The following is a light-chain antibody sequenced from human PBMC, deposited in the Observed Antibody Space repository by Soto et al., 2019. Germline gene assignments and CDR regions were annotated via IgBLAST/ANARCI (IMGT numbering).Light chain of an antibody. J-gene: IGKJ2*01. CDR1: QSVSSN. V-gene: IGKV3-15*01. CDR3: QQYNNWPQT. Sequence: EIVMTQSPATLSGSPGERATLSCRASQSVSSNLAWYQQTPGQAPRLLIYGASTRATGIPARFSSSGSGTEFTLTISSLQSEDFAVYYCQQYNNWPQTFGQGTKLESK. CDR2: GAS.